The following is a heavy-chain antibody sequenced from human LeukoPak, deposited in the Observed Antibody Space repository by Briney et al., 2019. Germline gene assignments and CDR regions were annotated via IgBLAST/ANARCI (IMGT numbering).Heavy chain of an antibody. CDR1: GFTFSSYA. CDR2: ISGSGGST. J-gene: IGHJ4*02. CDR3: AKAMEITMIVVVIDFDY. V-gene: IGHV3-23*01. Sequence: PGGSLRLSCAASGFTFSSYAMSWVRQAPGKGLEWVSAISGSGGSTYYADSVKGRFTISRDNSKNTLYLQMSSLRAEDTAVYYCAKAMEITMIVVVIDFDYWGQGTLVTVSS. D-gene: IGHD3-22*01.